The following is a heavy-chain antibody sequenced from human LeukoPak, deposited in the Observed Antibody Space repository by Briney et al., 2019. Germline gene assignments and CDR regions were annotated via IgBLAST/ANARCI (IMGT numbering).Heavy chain of an antibody. V-gene: IGHV3-48*02. CDR3: ASRDYFDY. Sequence: GGSLRLSCAVSGFTFSTKSMNWVRQAPGKGLEWVSYITADIGTTYYADSVKGRFTISRDNAKNSLYLQMNSLRDEDTAVYYCASRDYFDYWGQGTLVTVSS. CDR2: ITADIGTT. CDR1: GFTFSTKS. J-gene: IGHJ4*02.